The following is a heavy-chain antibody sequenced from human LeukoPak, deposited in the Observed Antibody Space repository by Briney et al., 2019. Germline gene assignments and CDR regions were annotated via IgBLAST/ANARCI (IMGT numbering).Heavy chain of an antibody. CDR3: ARGSYGSGSYTFDY. V-gene: IGHV3-21*01. CDR2: ISSSSSYI. J-gene: IGHJ4*02. Sequence: GSLRLSCAASGFTFSSYSMNWVRQAPGKGLEWVSSISSSSSYIYYADSVKGRFTISRDNAKNSLYLQMNSLRAEDTAVYYCARGSYGSGSYTFDYWGQGTLVTVSS. D-gene: IGHD3-10*01. CDR1: GFTFSSYS.